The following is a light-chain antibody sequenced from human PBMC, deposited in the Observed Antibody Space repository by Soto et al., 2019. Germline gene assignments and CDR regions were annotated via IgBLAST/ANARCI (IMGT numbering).Light chain of an antibody. CDR3: ASWDDGLSGWV. J-gene: IGLJ3*02. CDR1: RSNIGTNS. Sequence: QSVLTQPPSASATPGQRVIISCSGSRSNIGTNSVSWYQQIPGMAPKLLIYRHDQRPSGVPDRVSGSKSGTAASLAISAVQSEDEADYYCASWDDGLSGWVFGGGTKLTV. V-gene: IGLV1-44*01. CDR2: RHD.